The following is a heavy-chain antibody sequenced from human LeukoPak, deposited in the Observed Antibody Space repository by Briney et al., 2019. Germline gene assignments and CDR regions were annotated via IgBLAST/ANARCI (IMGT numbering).Heavy chain of an antibody. CDR1: RFTFSNYW. D-gene: IGHD2-2*01. J-gene: IGHJ4*02. V-gene: IGHV3-7*04. Sequence: PGGSLRLSCAVSRFTFSNYWMSWVRKAPGKGLEWVANIKQDGSEKYYVDPVKGRFTISRDNAKNSLYLQMNSLRAEDRAVYYCARDRCSSTSCFIDYWGQGTLVTVSS. CDR2: IKQDGSEK. CDR3: ARDRCSSTSCFIDY.